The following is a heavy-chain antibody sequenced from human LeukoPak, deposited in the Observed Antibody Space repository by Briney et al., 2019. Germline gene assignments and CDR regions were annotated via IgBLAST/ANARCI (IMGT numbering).Heavy chain of an antibody. CDR1: GGSISSGDYY. J-gene: IGHJ4*02. Sequence: PSETLSLTCTVSGGSISSGDYYWSWIRQPPGKGLEWIGYIYYSGSTYYNPSLKSRVTISVDTSKNQFSLKLSSVTAADTAVYYCAREAINWNYRDYWGQGTLVTVSS. V-gene: IGHV4-30-4*08. CDR3: AREAINWNYRDY. D-gene: IGHD1-1*01. CDR2: IYYSGST.